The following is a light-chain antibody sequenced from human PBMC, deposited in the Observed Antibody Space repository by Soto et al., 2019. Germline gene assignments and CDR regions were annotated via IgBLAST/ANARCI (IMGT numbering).Light chain of an antibody. CDR2: EVT. J-gene: IGLJ1*01. Sequence: QSALTQPASVSGSPGQSITISCTGTSSDVGGYKYVSWYQQHPGKAPKLMIYEVTNRPSGVSNRFSGSKSGNTASLTISGLQADDEADYYCSSYTSSSTVFGTGTKLTVL. V-gene: IGLV2-14*01. CDR1: SSDVGGYKY. CDR3: SSYTSSSTV.